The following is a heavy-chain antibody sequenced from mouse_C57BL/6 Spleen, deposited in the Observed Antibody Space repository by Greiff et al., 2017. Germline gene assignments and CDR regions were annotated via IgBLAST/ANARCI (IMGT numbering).Heavy chain of an antibody. CDR1: GYTFTSYG. Sequence: VQLQQPGAELVRPGASVKLSCKASGYTFTSYGMHWVKQRPGQGLEWIGMIYPISGSTNYNEKFKSKATLTVDKSSSTAYMQLSSLTSEDSAVYYCASPYSYYAMDYWGQGTSVTVSS. CDR3: ASPYSYYAMDY. J-gene: IGHJ4*01. V-gene: IGHV1-64*01. CDR2: IYPISGST. D-gene: IGHD2-12*01.